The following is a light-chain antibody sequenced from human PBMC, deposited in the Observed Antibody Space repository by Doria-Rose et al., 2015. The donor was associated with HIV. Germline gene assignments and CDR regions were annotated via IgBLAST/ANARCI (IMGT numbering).Light chain of an antibody. CDR1: QSFSSTY. J-gene: IGKJ1*01. CDR3: HQYGTSWT. Sequence: DIVMTQSSGTLSLSPGERATLSCRASQSFSSTYLAWYQQKPGQAPSLLIYDGSTRATCIPDRFSASGSGTDFTLTINRLEPGDFALYYCHQYGTSWTFGQGTKVEI. V-gene: IGKV3-20*01. CDR2: DGS.